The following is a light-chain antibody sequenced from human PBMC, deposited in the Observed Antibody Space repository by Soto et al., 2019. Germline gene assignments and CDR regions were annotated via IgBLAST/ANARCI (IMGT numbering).Light chain of an antibody. J-gene: IGKJ1*01. Sequence: IQMTQSPSTLSVSVGDRVTITCRASQGIHTALAWYQQKPGNAPMLPIYDASTVEAGVPSRFSGSGSGTDFTLTISSLQPEDFASYYCLQDYGDSWTFGQGTKVDIK. V-gene: IGKV1-13*02. CDR1: QGIHTA. CDR2: DAS. CDR3: LQDYGDSWT.